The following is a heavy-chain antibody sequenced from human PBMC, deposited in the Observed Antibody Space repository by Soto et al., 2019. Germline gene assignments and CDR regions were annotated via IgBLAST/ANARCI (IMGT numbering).Heavy chain of an antibody. Sequence: QIQLVQSGGEVKKPGASVNVSCKAYGYTFTNYGIGWVRQAPGQGLEWMGWISTYNVNTIYAQNFQDRVTMTTDTSTSTAYMELKSLTSDDTAVYYCARVPGELHLLDAFDVWGQGTMLTVSS. J-gene: IGHJ3*01. CDR3: ARVPGELHLLDAFDV. CDR2: ISTYNVNT. CDR1: GYTFTNYG. D-gene: IGHD1-7*01. V-gene: IGHV1-18*01.